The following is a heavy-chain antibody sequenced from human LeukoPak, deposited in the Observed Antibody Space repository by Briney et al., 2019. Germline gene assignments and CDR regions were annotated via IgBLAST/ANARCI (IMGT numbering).Heavy chain of an antibody. Sequence: PSETLSLTCAVYSGSFTGYYWSWIRQPRGRGLEWIGGINHSGSTNYNPSLKSRVTISIDTSKNQFSLKMSSVTAADTAVYYCTIHLDLGSPRRKYYFDYWGQGTLVTVSS. CDR2: INHSGST. J-gene: IGHJ4*02. CDR3: TIHLDLGSPRRKYYFDY. V-gene: IGHV4-34*01. D-gene: IGHD6-6*01. CDR1: SGSFTGYY.